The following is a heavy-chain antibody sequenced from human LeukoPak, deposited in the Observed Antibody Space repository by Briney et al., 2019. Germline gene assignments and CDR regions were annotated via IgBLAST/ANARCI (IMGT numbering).Heavy chain of an antibody. D-gene: IGHD2-15*01. CDR3: ARDGSVCSGGSCYSSYYYMDV. Sequence: GGSLRLSCAASGSTFSSYSMNWVRQAPGKGLEWVSSISSSSSYIYYADSVKGRFTISRDNAKNSLYLQMNSLRAEDTAVYYCARDGSVCSGGSCYSSYYYMDVWGKGTTVTVSS. CDR2: ISSSSSYI. J-gene: IGHJ6*03. CDR1: GSTFSSYS. V-gene: IGHV3-21*01.